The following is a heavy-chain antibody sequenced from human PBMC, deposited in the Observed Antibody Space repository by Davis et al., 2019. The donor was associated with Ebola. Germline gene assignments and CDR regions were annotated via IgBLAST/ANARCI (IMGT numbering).Heavy chain of an antibody. Sequence: LRLSCTVSGGSITSANYYWSWIRQPPGKGLEWIGYIYHSGSTYYNPSLKSRVTISVDKSENHFSLKLSSVTAADTAVYYCARYFDWLGFDYWGQGTLVTVSS. CDR3: ARYFDWLGFDY. CDR1: GGSITSANYY. D-gene: IGHD3-9*01. CDR2: IYHSGST. V-gene: IGHV4-30-4*01. J-gene: IGHJ4*02.